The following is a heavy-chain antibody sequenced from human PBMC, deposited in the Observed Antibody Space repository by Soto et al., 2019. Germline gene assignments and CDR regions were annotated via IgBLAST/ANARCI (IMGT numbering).Heavy chain of an antibody. V-gene: IGHV4-30-2*01. CDR2: IYHSGST. J-gene: IGHJ4*02. CDR1: GGSISSGGYS. Sequence: QLQLQESGSGLVKPSQTLSLTCAVSGGSISSGGYSWSWIRQPPGKGLEWIGYIYHSGSTYYNPYLKSTVTISVDRSKNQFFLRLSSVTAADTAVYYCAGGIAARPLGYWGQGTLVTVSS. CDR3: AGGIAARPLGY. D-gene: IGHD6-6*01.